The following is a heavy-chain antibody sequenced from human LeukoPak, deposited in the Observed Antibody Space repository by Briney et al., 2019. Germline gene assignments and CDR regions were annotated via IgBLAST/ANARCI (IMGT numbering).Heavy chain of an antibody. CDR2: INYRGST. CDR1: GGSISNSDYY. CDR3: AKTRGRGQVDPGICGYVNY. V-gene: IGHV4-39*01. Sequence: SETLSLTCTVSGGSISNSDYYWDWIRQPPGKGLEWIGSINYRGSTYYNPSLESRVTISVDTSKNQFSLKMSSVTAADTAVYYGAKTRGRGQVDPGICGYVNYWGQGTLVSVSS. D-gene: IGHD3-22*01. J-gene: IGHJ4*02.